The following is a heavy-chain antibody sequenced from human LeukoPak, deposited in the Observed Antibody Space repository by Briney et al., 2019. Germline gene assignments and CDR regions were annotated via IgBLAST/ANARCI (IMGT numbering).Heavy chain of an antibody. D-gene: IGHD6-13*01. Sequence: GASVKVSCKASGYTFTSYAMHWVRQAPGQRLEWMGWINAGNGNTKYSQKFQGRVTITRDTSASTAYMELSSLRSEDTAVYYCARDHNGKQLVNYFDYWGQGTLVTVSS. J-gene: IGHJ4*02. V-gene: IGHV1-3*01. CDR2: INAGNGNT. CDR1: GYTFTSYA. CDR3: ARDHNGKQLVNYFDY.